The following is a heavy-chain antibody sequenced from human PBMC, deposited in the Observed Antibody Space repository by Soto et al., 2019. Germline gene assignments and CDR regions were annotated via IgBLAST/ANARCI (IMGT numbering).Heavy chain of an antibody. V-gene: IGHV5-51*01. Sequence: GESLKISFKGSGYSFTSYWIGWVLQMPGKGLEWMGIIYPGDSDTRYSPSFQGQVTISADKSISTAYLQWSSLKASDTAMYYCARRSLIAAAGTPLDYYYGMDVWGQGTTVTVSS. CDR1: GYSFTSYW. CDR2: IYPGDSDT. J-gene: IGHJ6*02. CDR3: ARRSLIAAAGTPLDYYYGMDV. D-gene: IGHD6-13*01.